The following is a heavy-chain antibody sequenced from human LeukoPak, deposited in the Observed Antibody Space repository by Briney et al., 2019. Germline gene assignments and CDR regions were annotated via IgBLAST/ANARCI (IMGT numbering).Heavy chain of an antibody. CDR3: AIGYSSGWYPVYAFDI. J-gene: IGHJ3*02. CDR2: INHSGST. V-gene: IGHV4-34*01. Sequence: PSETLSLTCAVYGGSFSGYYWSWIRQPPGKGLKWIGEINHSGSTNYNPSLKSRVTISVDTSKNQFSLKLSSVTAADTAVYYCAIGYSSGWYPVYAFDIWGQGTMVTVSS. CDR1: GGSFSGYY. D-gene: IGHD6-19*01.